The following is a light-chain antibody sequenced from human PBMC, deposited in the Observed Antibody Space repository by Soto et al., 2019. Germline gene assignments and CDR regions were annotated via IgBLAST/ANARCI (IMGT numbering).Light chain of an antibody. J-gene: IGKJ2*01. CDR3: QHYHHRPPSYT. Sequence: EIVMTQSPATLSVSPGERATLSCRASQSVSSNLAWYQQKPGQAPRLLISGASTRATGIPARFSRSGSGTESTLTISSLQSEDFAVYYCQHYHHRPPSYTFGQGTKLEIK. CDR1: QSVSSN. CDR2: GAS. V-gene: IGKV3-15*01.